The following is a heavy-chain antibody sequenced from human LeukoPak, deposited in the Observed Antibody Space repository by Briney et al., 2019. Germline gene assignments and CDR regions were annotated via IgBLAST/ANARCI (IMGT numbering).Heavy chain of an antibody. CDR1: GFTFSSYA. V-gene: IGHV3-23*01. Sequence: GGSLGLSCAASGFTFSSYAMSWVRQAPGKGLEWVSEIGASGGGPQYADSVKGRFTISRDNSKNTLYLQMNSLRAEDTAIYYCAKGGGRRDDYWGQGTLVTVSS. D-gene: IGHD1-26*01. CDR3: AKGGGRRDDY. CDR2: IGASGGGP. J-gene: IGHJ4*02.